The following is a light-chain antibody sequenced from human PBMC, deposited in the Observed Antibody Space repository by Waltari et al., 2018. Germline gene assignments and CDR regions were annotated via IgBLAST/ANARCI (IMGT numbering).Light chain of an antibody. CDR1: QSIGSI. V-gene: IGKV6D-21*02. Sequence: EIVLTQSPDFPSVTPKEKGTITCRASQSIGSILNRYQQKPDQYPKILIKYASQSISGVPSRFSGSGSGTDFTLSINSLEAEDAAAYYCHQSSTFPSTFGQGTKLEIK. CDR3: HQSSTFPST. J-gene: IGKJ2*01. CDR2: YAS.